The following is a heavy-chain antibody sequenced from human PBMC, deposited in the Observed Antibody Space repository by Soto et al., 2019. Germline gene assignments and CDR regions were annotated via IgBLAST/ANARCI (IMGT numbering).Heavy chain of an antibody. J-gene: IGHJ4*02. D-gene: IGHD5-18*01. CDR2: ISYDGSLQ. CDR1: GLAFSSYG. CDR3: VSDRGYGHASVPYS. Sequence: QAPLVESGGGVVQPGRSLRLSCAASGLAFSSYGMHWVRQAPGTGLEWVAVISYDGSLQHYADSVKGRFTISRDNSKNMVLLQISSLRAEDTAVYYCVSDRGYGHASVPYSWGQGTLVSVSS. V-gene: IGHV3-30*03.